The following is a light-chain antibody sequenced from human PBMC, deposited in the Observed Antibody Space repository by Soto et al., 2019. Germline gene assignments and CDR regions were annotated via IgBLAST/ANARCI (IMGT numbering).Light chain of an antibody. CDR1: QSVSSSY. V-gene: IGKV3-20*01. Sequence: ENVLTQSPGTLSLSPGERATLSCRASQSVSSSYLAWYQQRPGQAPRLLIYDASSRATGIPDRFSGSGSGTDFTLTINRLEPEDFAVYYCQQYGSSPRTFGQGTKVEIK. CDR3: QQYGSSPRT. CDR2: DAS. J-gene: IGKJ1*01.